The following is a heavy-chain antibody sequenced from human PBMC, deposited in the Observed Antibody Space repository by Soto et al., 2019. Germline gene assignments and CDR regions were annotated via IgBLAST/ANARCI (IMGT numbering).Heavy chain of an antibody. J-gene: IGHJ4*02. CDR2: MNPNSGNT. CDR3: ARGRTRITIFGVVTLPSDY. Sequence: ASVKVSCKASGYTLTSYDVSWVRQATGQGLEWMGWMNPNSGNTGYAQKFQGRVTMTRNTSISTAYMELSSLRSEDTAVYYCARGRTRITIFGVVTLPSDYWGQGTLVTVSS. V-gene: IGHV1-8*01. CDR1: GYTLTSYD. D-gene: IGHD3-3*01.